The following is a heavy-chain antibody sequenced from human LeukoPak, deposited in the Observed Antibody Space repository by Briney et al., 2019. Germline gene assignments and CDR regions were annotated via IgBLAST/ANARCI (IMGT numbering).Heavy chain of an antibody. V-gene: IGHV3-53*01. D-gene: IGHD2-2*01. Sequence: GGSLRLSCAASGFTVSSNYMSWVRQAPGKGLEWVSVIYSGGSTYYADSVKGRFTISRDNSKNTLYLQMNSLRAEDTAVYYCARALYYSNYLGYWGQGTLVSVSS. CDR3: ARALYYSNYLGY. CDR2: IYSGGST. CDR1: GFTVSSNY. J-gene: IGHJ4*02.